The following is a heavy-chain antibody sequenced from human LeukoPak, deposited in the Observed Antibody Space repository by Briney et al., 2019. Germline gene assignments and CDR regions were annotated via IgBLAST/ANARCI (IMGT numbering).Heavy chain of an antibody. CDR2: ISSSDVRP. V-gene: IGHV3-23*01. CDR1: GFTFNSYA. Sequence: GGSLTLSCAASGFTFNSYAMTWVRQPPGKGLEWVSGISSSDVRPYYPDSAKGQFTSYRDISMNPVSLHRNSRRAEGTVVYYCAKGKFRSLYSDRRGHLWGQGTLVTVSS. CDR3: AKGKFRSLYSDRRGHL. J-gene: IGHJ4*02. D-gene: IGHD3-3*01.